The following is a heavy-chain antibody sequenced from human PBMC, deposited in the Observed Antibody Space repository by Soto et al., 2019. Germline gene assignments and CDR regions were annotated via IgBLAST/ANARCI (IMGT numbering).Heavy chain of an antibody. CDR3: VHRLDRYWTSHYYGMDV. CDR2: IYSYDEK. V-gene: IGHV2-5*01. D-gene: IGHD1-20*01. J-gene: IGHJ6*02. CDR1: GFSLTTPGVG. Sequence: QITLKESGPTLVKHTQTLPLTCTCSGFSLTTPGVGVGWIRQPPGRALEWLALIYSYDEKRYSPSLNSRLTNTKDNSKHHVVLTMTKLDPVDTCTYDCVHRLDRYWTSHYYGMDVWGQGTTVTVSS.